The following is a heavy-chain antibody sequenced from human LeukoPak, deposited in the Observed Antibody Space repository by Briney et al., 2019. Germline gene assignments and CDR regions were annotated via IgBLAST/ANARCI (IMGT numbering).Heavy chain of an antibody. CDR3: ARDHDWGFDY. CDR2: ISRTGDI. J-gene: IGHJ4*02. V-gene: IGHV3-21*05. D-gene: IGHD3-9*01. Sequence: GGSLRLSCAASGFTFSSFSMNWVRQAPGKGLEWVSYISRTGDIYYADSVKGRFTISRDNAKNSLYLQMSSLRAEDTAVYYCARDHDWGFDYWGQGTLGTVSS. CDR1: GFTFSSFS.